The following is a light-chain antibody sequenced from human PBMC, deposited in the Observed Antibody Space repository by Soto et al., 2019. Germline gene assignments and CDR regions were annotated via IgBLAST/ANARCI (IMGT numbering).Light chain of an antibody. CDR2: DDN. Sequence: QSVLTQPPSVSAAPGQKVTISCSGSSSNIGKDYVSWYQHLPGTAPKLLIYDDNKRPSGIPDRFSASKSGTSATLGITGLQTGDEADYYCETWDSSLNVVVFGGGTKLTVL. J-gene: IGLJ2*01. V-gene: IGLV1-51*01. CDR3: ETWDSSLNVVV. CDR1: SSNIGKDY.